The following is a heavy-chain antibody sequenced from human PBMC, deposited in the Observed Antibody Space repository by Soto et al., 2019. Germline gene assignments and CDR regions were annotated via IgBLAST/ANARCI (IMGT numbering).Heavy chain of an antibody. CDR3: AKGLSSASSCDS. CDR2: ISGRGGRT. V-gene: IGHV3-23*01. CDR1: GFTFSHHD. Sequence: HPGGSLRLSCAASGFTFSHHDMSWVRQAPGKGLEWVSAISGRGGRTHYADSVKGRFTISRHNSKHISSLQVNSLRAENTAVYDCAKGLSSASSCDSWGQGTLGTVSS. D-gene: IGHD3-22*01. J-gene: IGHJ4*02.